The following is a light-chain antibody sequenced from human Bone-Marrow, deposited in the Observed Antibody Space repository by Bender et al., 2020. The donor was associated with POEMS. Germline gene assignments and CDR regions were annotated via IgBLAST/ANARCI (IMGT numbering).Light chain of an antibody. J-gene: IGLJ3*02. CDR1: NSDVGGYIL. CDR3: AAWDDSLTVL. CDR2: EVN. V-gene: IGLV2-23*02. Sequence: QSALTQPRSVSGSPGQSVTISCTGTNSDVGGYILVSWYQHHPGKAPKLMIYEVNKRPSGVSNRFSGSKSGNTASLTISGLRSEDEADYYCAAWDDSLTVLFGGGTKLTVL.